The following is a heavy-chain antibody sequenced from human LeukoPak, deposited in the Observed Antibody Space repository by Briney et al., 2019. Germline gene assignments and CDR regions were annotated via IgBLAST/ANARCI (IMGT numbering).Heavy chain of an antibody. CDR2: ISSSGSTI. D-gene: IGHD2-2*01. CDR3: ARPEGYCSSTSCYSVY. CDR1: GFTFSSYE. V-gene: IGHV3-48*03. J-gene: IGHJ4*02. Sequence: GGSLRLSCAASGFTFSSYEMNWVRQAPGKGLEWVSYISSSGSTIYYADSVKGRFTISRDNAKNSLYLQMNSLRAEDTAVYYCARPEGYCSSTSCYSVYWGQGTLVTVSS.